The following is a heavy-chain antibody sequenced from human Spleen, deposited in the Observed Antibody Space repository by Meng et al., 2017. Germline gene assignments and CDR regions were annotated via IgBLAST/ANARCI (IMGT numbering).Heavy chain of an antibody. CDR2: IHSTGAT. CDR3: ARGPTTMAHDFDY. CDR1: GDSINNYY. D-gene: IGHD4-11*01. Sequence: SETLSLTCTVSGDSINNYYCTWIRQPPGKGLEYIAYIHSTGATNYNPSLKSRVTISVDTSKNQFSLKLSSVTAADSAVYYCARGPTTMAHDFDYWGQGTLVTVSS. J-gene: IGHJ4*02. V-gene: IGHV4-59*12.